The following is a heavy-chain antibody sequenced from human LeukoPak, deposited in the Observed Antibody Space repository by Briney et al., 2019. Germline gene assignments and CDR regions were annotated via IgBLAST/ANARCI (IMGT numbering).Heavy chain of an antibody. D-gene: IGHD4-17*01. CDR3: AKDNGDSVGYFDY. V-gene: IGHV3-23*01. CDR1: GFTFSSYW. J-gene: IGHJ4*02. Sequence: GGSLRLSCAASGFTFSSYWMSWVRQAPGKGLEWVSVISGSGGSTYYADSVKGRFTISRDNSKNTVYLQVNSLRAEDTAVFYCAKDNGDSVGYFDYWGQGTLVTVSS. CDR2: ISGSGGST.